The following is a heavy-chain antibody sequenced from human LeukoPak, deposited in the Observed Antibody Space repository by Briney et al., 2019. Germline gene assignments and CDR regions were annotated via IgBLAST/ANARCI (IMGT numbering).Heavy chain of an antibody. D-gene: IGHD3-16*02. CDR1: GFTLSNAW. V-gene: IGHV3-15*01. CDR2: IKSKTDGGTT. CDR3: TTRLTVTFGGVIVFDY. Sequence: GGSLRLSCAASGFTLSNAWMSWVRQAPGKGLEWVGRIKSKTDGGTTDYAAPVKGRFTISRDDSKNTLYLQMNSLKTEDTAVYYCTTRLTVTFGGVIVFDYWGQGTLVTVSS. J-gene: IGHJ4*02.